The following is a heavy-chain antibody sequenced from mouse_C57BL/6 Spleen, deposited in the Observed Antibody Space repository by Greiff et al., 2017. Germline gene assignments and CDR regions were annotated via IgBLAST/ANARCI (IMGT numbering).Heavy chain of an antibody. J-gene: IGHJ3*01. CDR3: AGRDKEAWFAY. V-gene: IGHV5-17*01. CDR1: GFTFSDYG. CDR2: ISSGSSPI. Sequence: EVQRVESGGGLVKPGGSLKLSCAASGFTFSDYGMPWVRQAPEKGLEWVAYISSGSSPIYSAATVTGRFPFSRANAKNTLFLQLTRLRTEDTAMDYCAGRDKEAWFAYWGQGTLVTVSA.